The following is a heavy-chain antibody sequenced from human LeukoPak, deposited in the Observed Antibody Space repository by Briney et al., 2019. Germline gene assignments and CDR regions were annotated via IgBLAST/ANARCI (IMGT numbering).Heavy chain of an antibody. V-gene: IGHV1-18*01. CDR3: ARNYYDDPDY. J-gene: IGHJ4*02. CDR2: ISAYNGNT. Sequence: GASVKVSCKASGYTFTASGISWVRQAPGQGLEWMGWISAYNGNTNYAQKFQGRVTMTRDTSISTAYMELSRLRSDDTAVYYCARNYYDDPDYWGQGTLVTVSS. D-gene: IGHD3-22*01. CDR1: GYTFTASG.